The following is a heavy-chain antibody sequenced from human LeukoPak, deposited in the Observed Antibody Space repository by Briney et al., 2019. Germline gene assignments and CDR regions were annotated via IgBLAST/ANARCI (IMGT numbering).Heavy chain of an antibody. CDR2: INPDNGGT. V-gene: IGHV1-2*02. D-gene: IGHD1-26*01. Sequence: GASVKVSCRTSGYTFTSYYIRWVRQAPGQGLDYMGWINPDNGGTNYAQNFQGRVIMTRDTSISTAYKQLSRLTSDDTAVYYCARSPSGELDYWGGGTLVSVSS. CDR3: ARSPSGELDY. J-gene: IGHJ4*02. CDR1: GYTFTSYY.